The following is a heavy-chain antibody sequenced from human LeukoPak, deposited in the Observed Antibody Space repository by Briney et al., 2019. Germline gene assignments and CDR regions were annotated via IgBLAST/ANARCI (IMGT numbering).Heavy chain of an antibody. V-gene: IGHV4-39*01. Sequence: PSETLSLTCTVSGGSISSSSYYWGWIRQPPGKGLEWIGTIYYSGSTYYNPSLKSRVTISVDTSKNQFSLKLSSVTAADTAVYSCARHWVFSTWSFDYWGQGTLVTVSS. CDR1: GGSISSSSYY. D-gene: IGHD6-13*01. CDR3: ARHWVFSTWSFDY. J-gene: IGHJ4*02. CDR2: IYYSGST.